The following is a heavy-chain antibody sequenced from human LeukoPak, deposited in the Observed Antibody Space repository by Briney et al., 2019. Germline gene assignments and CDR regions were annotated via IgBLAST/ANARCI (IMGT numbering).Heavy chain of an antibody. J-gene: IGHJ4*02. CDR1: GFTLSTLA. V-gene: IGHV3-23*01. Sequence: GGSLRLSCAASGFTLSTLAMSWVRQAPGKGLEWVSSINSRGDDTDYADSVKGRFTISRDNSKNTLYLQLNSLRLNDTAIFYCAKHRRSSLVTTYFDAWGQGILVAVSS. CDR2: INSRGDDT. D-gene: IGHD2-21*02. CDR3: AKHRRSSLVTTYFDA.